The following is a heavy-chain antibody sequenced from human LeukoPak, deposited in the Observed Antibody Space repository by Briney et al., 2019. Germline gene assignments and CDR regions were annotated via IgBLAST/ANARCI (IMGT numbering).Heavy chain of an antibody. CDR2: ISYDGSNK. CDR3: AREGSSSWPYYYYYYYMDV. V-gene: IGHV3-30*01. Sequence: GGSLRLSCAASGFTFSSYAMHWVRQAPGKGLEWVAVISYDGSNKYYADSVKGRLTISRDNSKNTLYLQMNSLRAEDTAVYYCAREGSSSWPYYYYYYYMDVWGKGTTVTVSS. J-gene: IGHJ6*03. D-gene: IGHD6-13*01. CDR1: GFTFSSYA.